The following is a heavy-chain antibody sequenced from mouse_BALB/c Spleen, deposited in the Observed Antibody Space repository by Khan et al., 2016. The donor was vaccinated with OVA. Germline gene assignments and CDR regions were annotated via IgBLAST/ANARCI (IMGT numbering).Heavy chain of an antibody. D-gene: IGHD1-1*01. Sequence: VQLQQSGTVLARPGASVKMSCKASGYIFTNYWIHWVKQRPGQDLEWIGGIFPGNSDTDYNQKFKDKAKLTAVTSASTAYMELSSLSNEDSAVYYWTRAGYGAFAYWGQGALVTGSP. CDR3: TRAGYGAFAY. V-gene: IGHV1-5*01. CDR1: GYIFTNYW. J-gene: IGHJ3*01. CDR2: IFPGNSDT.